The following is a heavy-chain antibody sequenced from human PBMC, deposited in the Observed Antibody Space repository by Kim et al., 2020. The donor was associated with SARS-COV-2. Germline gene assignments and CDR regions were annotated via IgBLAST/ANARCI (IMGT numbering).Heavy chain of an antibody. V-gene: IGHV4-39*01. CDR1: GGSVSGTSYY. J-gene: IGHJ4*02. CDR3: ATCRDNYAYIDY. D-gene: IGHD4-4*01. Sequence: SETLSLTCTVSGGSVSGTSYYWGWIRQTPEKGLEWIGRIYYAGSTHQNPSLESRVTISVDTSKNQFSLNLSSVNAADTAVYYCATCRDNYAYIDYWGQGT. CDR2: IYYAGST.